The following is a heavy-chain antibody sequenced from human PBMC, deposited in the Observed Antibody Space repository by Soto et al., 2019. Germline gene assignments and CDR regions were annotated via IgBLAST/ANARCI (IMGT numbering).Heavy chain of an antibody. J-gene: IGHJ5*02. V-gene: IGHV4-31*03. CDR1: GGSISSGGYY. D-gene: IGHD6-13*01. Sequence: SETLSLTCTVSGGSISSGGYYWSWIRQHPGKGLEWIGYIYYSGSTYYNPSLKSRVTISVDTSKNQFSLKLSSVTAADTAVYYCARVGYSSNWPLLFNWFDPWGQRTLVTVSS. CDR3: ARVGYSSNWPLLFNWFDP. CDR2: IYYSGST.